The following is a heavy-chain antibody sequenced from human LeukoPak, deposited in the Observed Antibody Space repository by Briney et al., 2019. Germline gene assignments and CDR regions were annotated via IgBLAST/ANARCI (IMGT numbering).Heavy chain of an antibody. D-gene: IGHD6-19*01. J-gene: IGHJ4*02. CDR2: IYYSGST. Sequence: KPSETLSFTCTVSGGSISSYYWSWIRQPPGKGLEWIGYIYYSGSTNYNPSLKSGVTISVDTSKNQLSLQLTSVTAADTAVYYCTKATQWLAFDYWGRGTLVTVSS. V-gene: IGHV4-59*01. CDR1: GGSISSYY. CDR3: TKATQWLAFDY.